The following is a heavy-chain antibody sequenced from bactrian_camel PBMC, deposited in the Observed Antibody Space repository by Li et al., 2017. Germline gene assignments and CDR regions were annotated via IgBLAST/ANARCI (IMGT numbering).Heavy chain of an antibody. J-gene: IGHJ4*01. Sequence: QVQLVESGGGLVQPGESLRLSCVASGITFSRHDMSWVRQAPGKEVEWVAGITSLPSLFRAASYADSVKGRFTISQDNAKNTLYLQMNSLKPEDTDMYYCAAALPAFRSFCARPEVFYRFSWNWGQGTQVTV. CDR1: GITFSRHD. CDR2: ITSLPSLFRAA. D-gene: IGHD8*01. V-gene: IGHV3S6*01. CDR3: AAALPAFRSFCARPEVFYRFSWN.